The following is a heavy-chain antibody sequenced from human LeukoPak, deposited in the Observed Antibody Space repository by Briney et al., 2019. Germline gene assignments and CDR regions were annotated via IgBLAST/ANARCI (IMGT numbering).Heavy chain of an antibody. CDR2: VSHDGSEK. V-gene: IGHV3-30*07. CDR3: ERKQMDSSSPFDY. Sequence: GRSLRLSCAASGFSFSISAMHWVRQAPGKGLQWVAVVSHDGSEKYYADSVKGRFTISRDNSKNTLYLQMNSLRPEDTAVYYCERKQMDSSSPFDYWGQGTLVTVSS. J-gene: IGHJ4*02. CDR1: GFSFSISA. D-gene: IGHD6-13*01.